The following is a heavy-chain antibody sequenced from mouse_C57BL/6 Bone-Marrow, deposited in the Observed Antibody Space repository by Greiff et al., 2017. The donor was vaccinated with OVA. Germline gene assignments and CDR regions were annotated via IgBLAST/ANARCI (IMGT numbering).Heavy chain of an antibody. Sequence: VQLQQSGAELARPGASVKLSCKASGYTLTSYGISWVKQRTGQGLEWIGEIYPRSGNTYYNEKFKGKATLTADKSSSTAYMELRILTSEDSAVYFCAREGRYGNYFAYWGQGTLVTVSA. J-gene: IGHJ3*01. CDR2: IYPRSGNT. V-gene: IGHV1-81*01. D-gene: IGHD2-10*02. CDR3: AREGRYGNYFAY. CDR1: GYTLTSYG.